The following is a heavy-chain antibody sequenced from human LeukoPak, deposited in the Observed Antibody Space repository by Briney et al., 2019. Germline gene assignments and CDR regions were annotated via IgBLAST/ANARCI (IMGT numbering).Heavy chain of an antibody. CDR3: ARDRPHDFWSGYYGPI. J-gene: IGHJ4*02. V-gene: IGHV3-30-3*01. CDR2: ISYDGSNK. CDR1: GFTFSSYA. D-gene: IGHD3-3*01. Sequence: GGSLRLSCAASGFTFSSYAMHWVRQAPGKGLEWVAVISYDGSNKYYADSVKGRFTIPRDNSKNTLYLQMNSLRAEDTAVYYCARDRPHDFWSGYYGPIWGQGTLVTVSS.